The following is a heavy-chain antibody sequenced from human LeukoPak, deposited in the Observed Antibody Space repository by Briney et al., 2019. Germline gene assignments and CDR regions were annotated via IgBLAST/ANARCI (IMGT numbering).Heavy chain of an antibody. D-gene: IGHD1-26*01. CDR2: INTGNGNT. J-gene: IGHJ4*02. Sequence: ASAKVSCKASGYSLTSHAIHWARQAPGQRLEWMGWINTGNGNTKYSQKFQGRVTITRDTSANTAYMELSSLRSEDTAVYYCARERGGTYYDYWGQGTLVTVSS. CDR3: ARERGGTYYDY. V-gene: IGHV1-3*04. CDR1: GYSLTSHA.